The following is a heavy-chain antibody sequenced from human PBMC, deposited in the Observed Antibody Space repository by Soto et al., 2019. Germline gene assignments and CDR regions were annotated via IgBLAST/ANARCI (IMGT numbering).Heavy chain of an antibody. CDR3: ARGVAATERHNWFDP. Sequence: PSQTLSLTCTVSGGSISSYYWSCIRQPPGKGLEWIGYIYYSGSTNYNPSLKSRVTISVDTSKNQFSLKLSSVTAAGTAVYYCARGVAATERHNWFDPWGQGTLVTVSS. V-gene: IGHV4-59*01. D-gene: IGHD2-15*01. CDR2: IYYSGST. J-gene: IGHJ5*02. CDR1: GGSISSYY.